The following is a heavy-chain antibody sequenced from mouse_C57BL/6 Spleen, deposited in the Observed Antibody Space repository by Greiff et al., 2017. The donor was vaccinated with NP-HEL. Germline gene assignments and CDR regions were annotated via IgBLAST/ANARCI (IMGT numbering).Heavy chain of an antibody. Sequence: QVQLQQSGTELVKPGASVKLSCKASGYTFTSYWMHWVKQRPGQGLEWIGNINPSNGGTNYNEKFKSKATLTVDKSSSTAYMQLSSLTSEDSAVYYCARHSSGYLYYYAMDYWGQGTSVTVSS. CDR3: ARHSSGYLYYYAMDY. J-gene: IGHJ4*01. V-gene: IGHV1-53*01. CDR1: GYTFTSYW. CDR2: INPSNGGT. D-gene: IGHD3-2*02.